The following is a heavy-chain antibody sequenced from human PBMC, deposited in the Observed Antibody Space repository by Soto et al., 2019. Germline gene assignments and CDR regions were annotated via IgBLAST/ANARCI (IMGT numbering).Heavy chain of an antibody. CDR1: GGSISRGGYS. D-gene: IGHD1-1*01. CDR2: IYHSGST. J-gene: IGHJ5*02. Sequence: QLQLQESGSGLVRPSQTLSLTCAVSGGSISRGGYSWNWIRQPPGKGLEWIGYIYHSGSTRYNPSLKSRVTISVYKSMNQFSLKLSSVTAADTAVYYCARDQLEGNWFDPWGPGTLVTVSS. V-gene: IGHV4-30-2*01. CDR3: ARDQLEGNWFDP.